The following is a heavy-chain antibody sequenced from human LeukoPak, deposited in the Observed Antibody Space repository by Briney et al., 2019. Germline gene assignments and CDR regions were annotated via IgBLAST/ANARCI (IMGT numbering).Heavy chain of an antibody. Sequence: SETLSLTCTVSGGSISSGSYYWSWIRQPAGKGLEWIGRTYTSGSTNYNPSLKSRVTISVDTSKSQFSRKLSSVTAADTAVYYCARGGYSGYVAWFDPWGQGTLATVSS. CDR3: ARGGYSGYVAWFDP. D-gene: IGHD5-12*01. V-gene: IGHV4-61*02. J-gene: IGHJ5*02. CDR1: GGSISSGSYY. CDR2: TYTSGST.